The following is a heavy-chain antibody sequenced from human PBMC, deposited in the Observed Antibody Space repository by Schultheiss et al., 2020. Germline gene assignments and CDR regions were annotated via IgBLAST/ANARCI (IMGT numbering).Heavy chain of an antibody. D-gene: IGHD6-19*01. CDR2: ISYDGSNK. CDR1: GFTFSSYG. CDR3: AKGEGIAVAGTLGGSYDY. J-gene: IGHJ4*02. V-gene: IGHV3-30*18. Sequence: GGSLRLSCAASGFTFSSYGMHWVRQAPGKGLEWVAVISYDGSNKYYADSVKGRFTISRDNSKNTLYLQMNSLRAEDTALYYCAKGEGIAVAGTLGGSYDYWGQGTLVTVSS.